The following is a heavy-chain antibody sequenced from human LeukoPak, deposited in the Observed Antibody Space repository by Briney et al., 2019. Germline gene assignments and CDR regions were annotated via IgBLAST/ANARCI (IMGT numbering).Heavy chain of an antibody. CDR2: FDPEDGET. J-gene: IGHJ4*02. V-gene: IGHV1-24*01. Sequence: ASVKVSCKVSGYTLTELSMHWVRQAPGKGLEWMGGFDPEDGETIYAQKFQGRVTMTEDTSTDTAYMELSSLRSEDTAVYYCVTGVIGGSYYFLYFDYWGQGTLVTVSS. D-gene: IGHD1-26*01. CDR1: GYTLTELS. CDR3: VTGVIGGSYYFLYFDY.